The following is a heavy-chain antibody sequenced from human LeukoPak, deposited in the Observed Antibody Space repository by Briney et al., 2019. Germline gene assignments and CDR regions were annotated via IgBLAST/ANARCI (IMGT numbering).Heavy chain of an antibody. CDR2: MHPGNGNT. CDR3: ARAGSYFVGGECYSFDF. D-gene: IGHD2-21*01. Sequence: GASVKVSCKASGYSVIANYIHWVRQPPGLGPEWMGWMHPGNGNTRYAEKFQGRVTMTRDTSINTAYMDLSSLRYDDTAVYYCARAGSYFVGGECYSFDFWGQGTLITVSS. J-gene: IGHJ4*02. CDR1: GYSVIANY. V-gene: IGHV1-2*02.